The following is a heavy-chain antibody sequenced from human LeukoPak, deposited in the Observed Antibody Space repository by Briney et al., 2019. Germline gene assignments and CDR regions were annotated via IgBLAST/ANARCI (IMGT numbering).Heavy chain of an antibody. J-gene: IGHJ3*02. CDR2: VYYSGST. V-gene: IGHV4-59*08. D-gene: IGHD2-21*02. CDR1: GGSISYYY. CDR3: ARHAYCGGDCFGGAFEI. Sequence: SETLSLTCTVSGGSISYYYWSWIRQPPGKGLEWIGYVYYSGSTSYNPSLKSRVTISLDTSKHQFSLKLTSVTAADTAVYYCARHAYCGGDCFGGAFEIWGQGTMVTVSS.